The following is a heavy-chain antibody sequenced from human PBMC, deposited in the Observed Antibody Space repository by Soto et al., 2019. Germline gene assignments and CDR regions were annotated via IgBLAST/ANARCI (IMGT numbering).Heavy chain of an antibody. CDR2: TYYRSKWYN. D-gene: IGHD2-2*01. V-gene: IGHV6-1*01. CDR1: GDSVSSNSAA. CDR3: ARDPLLGYCSRTSCYRTNWFDP. J-gene: IGHJ5*02. Sequence: PSQTLSLTCAISGDSVSSNSAAWNWIRQSPSRGLEWLGRTYYRSKWYNDYAVSVKSRITINPDTSKNQFSLQLNSVTPEDTAVYYCARDPLLGYCSRTSCYRTNWFDPWGQGTLVTVSS.